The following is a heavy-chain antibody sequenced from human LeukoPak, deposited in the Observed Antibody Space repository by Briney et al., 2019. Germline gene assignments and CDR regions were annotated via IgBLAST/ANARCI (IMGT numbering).Heavy chain of an antibody. V-gene: IGHV4-59*01. CDR2: IYYSGST. CDR1: GGSINNYY. J-gene: IGHJ4*02. D-gene: IGHD2-15*01. CDR3: ARVTGYVIEDNFDY. Sequence: SETLSLTCTVSGGSINNYYWSWIRQPPGKGLEWIGYIYYSGSTNYNPSLKSRVTISVDTSKNQFSLKLRSVTAADTAVYYCARVTGYVIEDNFDYWGQGTLVTVSS.